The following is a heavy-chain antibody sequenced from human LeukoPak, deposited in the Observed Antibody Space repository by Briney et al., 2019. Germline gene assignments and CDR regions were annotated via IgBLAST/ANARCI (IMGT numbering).Heavy chain of an antibody. D-gene: IGHD3-3*01. CDR3: AKDRGPPYYDFWSGYATAHFDY. Sequence: GGSLRLSCAASGFTFSSYAMSWVRQAPGKGLEWVSAISGSGGSTYYADSVKGRFTITRDNSKNTLYLQMNSLRAEDTAVYYCAKDRGPPYYDFWSGYATAHFDYWGQGTLVTVSS. V-gene: IGHV3-23*01. CDR2: ISGSGGST. CDR1: GFTFSSYA. J-gene: IGHJ4*02.